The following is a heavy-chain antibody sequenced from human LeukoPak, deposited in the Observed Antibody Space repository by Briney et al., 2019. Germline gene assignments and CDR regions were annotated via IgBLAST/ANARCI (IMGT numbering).Heavy chain of an antibody. V-gene: IGHV1-3*01. CDR1: GYTFTSYA. CDR2: INAGNANT. CDR3: ARGRMVRGVITTYNWFDP. Sequence: ASVKVSCKASGYTFTSYAMHWVRQAPGQRLEWMGWINAGNANTKYSQKFQGRVTITRDTSASTAYMELSSLRSEDTAVYYCARGRMVRGVITTYNWFDPWGQGTLVTVSS. J-gene: IGHJ5*02. D-gene: IGHD3-10*01.